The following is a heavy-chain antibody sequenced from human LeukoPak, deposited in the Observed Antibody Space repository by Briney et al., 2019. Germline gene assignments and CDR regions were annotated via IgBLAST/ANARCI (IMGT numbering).Heavy chain of an antibody. CDR1: GFTFSSYW. CDR3: ARDGPQWLVPPGTFDY. J-gene: IGHJ4*02. V-gene: IGHV3-74*01. Sequence: GGSLRLSCAASGFTFSSYWMYWVRQAPGKGLVWVSRLNSDGSSTNYADSVKGRFTISRDNAKNTLYLQMNSLRAEDTAVYYCARDGPQWLVPPGTFDYWGQGTLVTVSS. CDR2: LNSDGSST. D-gene: IGHD6-19*01.